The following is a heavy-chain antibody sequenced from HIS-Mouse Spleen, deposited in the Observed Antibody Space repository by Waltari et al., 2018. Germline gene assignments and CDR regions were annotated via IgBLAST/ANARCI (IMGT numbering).Heavy chain of an antibody. CDR3: AREIPYSSSWYDWYFDL. V-gene: IGHV4-39*07. CDR2: IYYSGST. J-gene: IGHJ2*01. CDR1: GGSISSSSYY. Sequence: QLQLQESGPGLVKPSETLSLTCTVSGGSISSSSYYWGWIRQPPGKRLEWIGSIYYSGSTYYNPSLKSRVNISVDTSKNQFSLKLSSVTAADTAVYYCAREIPYSSSWYDWYFDLWGRGTLVTVSS. D-gene: IGHD6-13*01.